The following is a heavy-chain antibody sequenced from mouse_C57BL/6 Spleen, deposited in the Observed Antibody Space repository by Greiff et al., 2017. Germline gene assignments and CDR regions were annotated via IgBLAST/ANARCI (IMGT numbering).Heavy chain of an antibody. J-gene: IGHJ1*03. V-gene: IGHV3-6*01. CDR3: ASGLSDGYFDV. Sequence: EVKLMESGPGLVKPSQSLSLSCSVTGYSITSGYFWNWIRQFPGNQLELMGYISYDGSNNYNSSLKNRISIIRDTSKNQFFLRLRSVTTEDAATDYCASGLSDGYFDVWGTGTTVTVSS. CDR2: ISYDGSN. CDR1: GYSITSGYF. D-gene: IGHD3-1*01.